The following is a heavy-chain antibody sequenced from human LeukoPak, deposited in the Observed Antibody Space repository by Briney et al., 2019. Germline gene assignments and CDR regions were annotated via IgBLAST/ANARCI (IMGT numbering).Heavy chain of an antibody. D-gene: IGHD3-16*01. CDR1: GFTFSTYE. CDR3: GASRQYVGAFDI. J-gene: IGHJ3*02. CDR2: ISSGGTTI. Sequence: GGSLRLSCAASGFTFSTYELYWVRQAPGKGLEWISYISSGGTTIKYADSVRGRFTISRDDGRESLYLQMNSLRVEDTAIYYCGASRQYVGAFDIWGPGTLVSVSS. V-gene: IGHV3-48*03.